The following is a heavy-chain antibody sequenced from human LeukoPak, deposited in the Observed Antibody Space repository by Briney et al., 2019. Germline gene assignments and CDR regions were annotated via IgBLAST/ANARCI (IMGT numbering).Heavy chain of an antibody. J-gene: IGHJ4*02. D-gene: IGHD3-10*01. CDR3: ASGGILWFGELYSY. Sequence: PSETLSLTCTVSDYSISSGYYWGWIRQPPGKGLEWIGSIYHSGSTYYNPSLKSRVTISVDTSKNQFSLKLSSVTAADTAVYYRASGGILWFGELYSYWGQGTLVTVSS. CDR1: DYSISSGYY. CDR2: IYHSGST. V-gene: IGHV4-38-2*02.